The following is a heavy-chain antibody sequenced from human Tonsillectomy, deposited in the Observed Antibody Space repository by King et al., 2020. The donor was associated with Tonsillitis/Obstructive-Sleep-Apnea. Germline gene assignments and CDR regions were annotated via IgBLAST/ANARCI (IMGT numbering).Heavy chain of an antibody. D-gene: IGHD1-1*01. CDR1: GFTFSSYW. CDR3: AREIWGNWNLPSEVSGMDV. CDR2: INSDESST. Sequence: VQLVESGGGLVQPGGSLRLSCAASGFTFSSYWMHWVRQAPGKGLVWISRINSDESSTSYADSVKGRFTISRDNAKNTAYLPMNSLRAEDTAVYYCAREIWGNWNLPSEVSGMDVWGQGTTVTVSS. V-gene: IGHV3-74*01. J-gene: IGHJ6*02.